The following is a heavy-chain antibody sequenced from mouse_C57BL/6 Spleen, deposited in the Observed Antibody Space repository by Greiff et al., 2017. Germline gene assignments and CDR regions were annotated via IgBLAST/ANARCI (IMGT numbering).Heavy chain of an antibody. D-gene: IGHD2-4*01. J-gene: IGHJ1*03. V-gene: IGHV2-9*01. CDR2: IWGGGST. Sequence: VQLVESGPGLVAPSQSLSITCTVSGFSLTSSGVDWVRQPPGKGLEWLGVIWGGGSTNYNSALMSRLSISKDNSKSQVFLKMNSLQTDDTAMYYCAKHGDYGLDVWGTGTTVTVSS. CDR3: AKHGDYGLDV. CDR1: GFSLTSSG.